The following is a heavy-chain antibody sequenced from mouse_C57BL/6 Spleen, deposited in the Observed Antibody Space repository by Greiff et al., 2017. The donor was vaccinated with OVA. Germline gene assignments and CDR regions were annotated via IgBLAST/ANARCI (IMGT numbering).Heavy chain of an antibody. CDR3: ARAYDPYWYFDV. CDR1: GYTFASYW. Sequence: QVQLQQPGAELVRPGSSVKLSCKASGYTFASYWMHWVKQRPIQGLEWIGNIDPSDSETHYNQKFKDKATLTVDKSSSTAYMQLSSLTSEDSAVYYCARAYDPYWYFDVWGTGTTVTVSS. J-gene: IGHJ1*03. D-gene: IGHD2-3*01. V-gene: IGHV1-52*01. CDR2: IDPSDSET.